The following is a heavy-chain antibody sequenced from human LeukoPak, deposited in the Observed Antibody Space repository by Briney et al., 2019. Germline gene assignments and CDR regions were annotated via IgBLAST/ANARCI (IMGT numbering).Heavy chain of an antibody. V-gene: IGHV3-11*01. CDR2: ISRSGSTI. Sequence: GGSLRLSCAASGFTFSDYYMSWIRQAPGRGLECLSYISRSGSTIYYADSVKGRFTISRDNAKNSLYLQMNSLRAEDTAVYYCARGGPHYDYVWGSYTAYWGQGTLVTVSS. CDR1: GFTFSDYY. J-gene: IGHJ4*02. CDR3: ARGGPHYDYVWGSYTAY. D-gene: IGHD3-16*01.